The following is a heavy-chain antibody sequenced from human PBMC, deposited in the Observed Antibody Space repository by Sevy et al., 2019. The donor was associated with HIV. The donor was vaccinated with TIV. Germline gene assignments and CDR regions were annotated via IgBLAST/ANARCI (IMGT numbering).Heavy chain of an antibody. J-gene: IGHJ4*02. CDR1: GFTFSNYW. D-gene: IGHD1-7*01. CDR2: INEDGSAS. V-gene: IGHV3-7*01. CDR3: AKDERTANYAY. Sequence: GGSLRLSCAASGFTFSNYWMTWFRQAPGKGMEGVANINEDGSASYYVDSLKGRFTISRDNAKSSLYLQMNSLRVEDTAVYYCAKDERTANYAYWGQGTLVTVSS.